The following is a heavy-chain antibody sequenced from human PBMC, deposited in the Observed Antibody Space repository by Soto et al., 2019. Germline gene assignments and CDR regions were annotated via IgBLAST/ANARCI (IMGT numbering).Heavy chain of an antibody. D-gene: IGHD3-9*01. CDR3: AHILSGSQFNY. Sequence: SETLSLTCAVYGGSFSGYYWTWIRQPPGTGLELIGEINHSGSINYNPPLKSRVTISVDTSKNQFSLKLTSVIAADTAIYYCAHILSGSQFNYWGQGTPVTVSS. V-gene: IGHV4-34*01. J-gene: IGHJ4*02. CDR2: INHSGSI. CDR1: GGSFSGYY.